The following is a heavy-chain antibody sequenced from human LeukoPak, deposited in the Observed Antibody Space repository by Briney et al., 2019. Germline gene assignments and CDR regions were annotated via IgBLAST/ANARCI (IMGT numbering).Heavy chain of an antibody. V-gene: IGHV3-21*01. Sequence: KPRGSLRLSCAASGFTFSSYSINWVRQAPGKGLGWVSSISSRSTNLYYADSVKGRFTISRDNAKNSLYLQMNSLRAEDTALYYCARDGGVDGYNSYFDYWGQGTLVTVSS. CDR3: ARDGGVDGYNSYFDY. CDR1: GFTFSSYS. CDR2: ISSRSTNL. J-gene: IGHJ4*02. D-gene: IGHD5-24*01.